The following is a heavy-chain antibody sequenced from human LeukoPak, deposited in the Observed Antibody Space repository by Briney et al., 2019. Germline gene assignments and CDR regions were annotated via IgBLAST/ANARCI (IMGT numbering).Heavy chain of an antibody. CDR2: ISGSGDFT. CDR3: ARVPVVVVPAGFDY. J-gene: IGHJ4*02. Sequence: GGSLRLSCAASGFTFTNYAMSWVREAPGKGLEWVSDISGSGDFTYYADSVKGRFTISRDNAKNSLYLQMNSLRADDTAVYYCARVPVVVVPAGFDYWGQGTLVTVSS. V-gene: IGHV3-23*01. CDR1: GFTFTNYA. D-gene: IGHD2-15*01.